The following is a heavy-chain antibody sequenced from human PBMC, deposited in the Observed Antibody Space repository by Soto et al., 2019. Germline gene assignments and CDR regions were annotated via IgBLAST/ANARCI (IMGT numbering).Heavy chain of an antibody. V-gene: IGHV1-2*04. CDR2: INPNSGGT. J-gene: IGHJ6*02. CDR1: GYTCTVYY. CDR3: ARGGGSYYYGMDV. Sequence: ASVKVSCKASGYTCTVYYMHGVLQSPGQGLDRMGCINPNSGGTNYAQKFQGWVTMTRDTSISTAYMELSRLRSDDTAVYYCARGGGSYYYGMDVWGQGTTVTVSS. D-gene: IGHD2-15*01.